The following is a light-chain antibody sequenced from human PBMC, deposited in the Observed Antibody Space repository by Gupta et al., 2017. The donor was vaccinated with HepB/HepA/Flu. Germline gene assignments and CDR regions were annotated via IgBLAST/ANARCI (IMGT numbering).Light chain of an antibody. V-gene: IGLV3-21*02. Sequence: SYVLTQPPSVSVAPGHTARITCGGDNVGDKNVHWYHQKPGQAPVLLLYDDRDRPSGIPERFSGSNSGNTATVTITRVEAGDEADYYCQVWDSNNDNVVFGGGTKLTVL. J-gene: IGLJ2*01. CDR1: NVGDKN. CDR3: QVWDSNNDNVV. CDR2: DDR.